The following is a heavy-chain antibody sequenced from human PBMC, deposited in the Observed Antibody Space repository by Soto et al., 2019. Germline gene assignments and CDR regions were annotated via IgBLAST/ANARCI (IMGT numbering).Heavy chain of an antibody. Sequence: ASVKLSRKGFVYTFTGHYIHCLRHAPEQGPEWMGEIGPETGATRYAQKFRGRVTMTRDMSITTVYMELNNLSPDDTAVYYCGRGRSGQIVVFYWGEGTSVTVSS. D-gene: IGHD5-12*01. CDR2: IGPETGAT. V-gene: IGHV1-2*02. CDR1: VYTFTGHY. CDR3: GRGRSGQIVVFY. J-gene: IGHJ4*02.